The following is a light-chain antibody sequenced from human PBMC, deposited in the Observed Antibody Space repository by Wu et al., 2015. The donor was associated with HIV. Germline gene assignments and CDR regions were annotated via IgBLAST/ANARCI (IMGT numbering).Light chain of an antibody. CDR1: QSVSSY. V-gene: IGKV3-20*01. CDR3: QQYVRSSWT. J-gene: IGKJ1*01. CDR2: GAS. Sequence: GRATLSCRASQSVSSYLAWYQQKPGQAPRLLIYGASIRATGIPDRFSGSGSGTDFTLTISRLEPEDFAVYYCQQYVRSSWTFGQGTTVEIK.